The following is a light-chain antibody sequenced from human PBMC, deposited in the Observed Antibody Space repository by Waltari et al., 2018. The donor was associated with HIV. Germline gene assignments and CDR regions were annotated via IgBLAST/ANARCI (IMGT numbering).Light chain of an antibody. CDR2: AVS. CDR1: QNIGTS. CDR3: QQSYTTPRT. Sequence: DVQMTQSPSSLSASVGDKVTITCRASQNIGTSLNWYQQKPGKAPNLLIYAVSNLRAGVPSRFIGSGSGTDFTLTISSLQPEDYATYHCQQSYTTPRTFGQGTKLEIK. V-gene: IGKV1-39*01. J-gene: IGKJ2*01.